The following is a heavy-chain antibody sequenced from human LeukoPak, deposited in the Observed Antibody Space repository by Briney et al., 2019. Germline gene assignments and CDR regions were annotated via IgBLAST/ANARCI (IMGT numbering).Heavy chain of an antibody. Sequence: SETLSLTCTDSGDSSRIYYWSWFRQPPGKGLEWIGSIYYSGSTYYNPSLKSRVTISVDTSKNQFSLKLSSVTAADTAVYYCAREIQSMIVVVTEDNWFGPWGQGTLVTVSS. CDR1: GDSSRIYY. V-gene: IGHV4-39*07. J-gene: IGHJ5*02. CDR2: IYYSGST. D-gene: IGHD3-22*01. CDR3: AREIQSMIVVVTEDNWFGP.